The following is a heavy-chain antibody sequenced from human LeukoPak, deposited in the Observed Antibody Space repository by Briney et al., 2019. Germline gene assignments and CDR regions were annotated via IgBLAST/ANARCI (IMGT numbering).Heavy chain of an antibody. V-gene: IGHV3-53*01. J-gene: IGHJ4*02. D-gene: IGHD6-19*01. CDR3: ARGSLRGIAVAGRAAFDY. Sequence: GGSLRLSCAVSGFTVSSNYMSWVRQAPGKGLEWVSVIYSGGSTYYADSVKGRFTISRDNSKNTLYLQVNSLRAEDTAVYYCARGSLRGIAVAGRAAFDYWGQGTLVTVSS. CDR1: GFTVSSNY. CDR2: IYSGGST.